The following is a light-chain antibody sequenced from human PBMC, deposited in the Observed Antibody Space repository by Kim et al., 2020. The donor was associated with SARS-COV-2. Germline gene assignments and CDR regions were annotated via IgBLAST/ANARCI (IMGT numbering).Light chain of an antibody. J-gene: IGKJ1*01. Sequence: DVVMTQSPLSLPVTLGQPASISCRSSQSLDYSDGNTYLNWFHQRPGQSPRRLIYQVSNRDSGVPDRFSGSGSATDFTLKISRVEAEDVRIYYCMQATLWPPTFGPGTKVDIK. CDR1: QSLDYSDGNTY. V-gene: IGKV2-30*01. CDR3: MQATLWPPT. CDR2: QVS.